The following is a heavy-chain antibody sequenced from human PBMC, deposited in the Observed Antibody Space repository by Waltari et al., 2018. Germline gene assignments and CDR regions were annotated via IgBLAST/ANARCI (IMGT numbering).Heavy chain of an antibody. CDR1: GGTFSSYA. V-gene: IGHV1-69*14. J-gene: IGHJ6*03. D-gene: IGHD6-13*01. CDR3: AANSSSWDYDYMDV. CDR2: IIPIFGTA. Sequence: QVQLVQSGAEVKKPGSSVKVSCKASGGTFSSYAISWVRQAPGQGLVWMGGIIPIFGTANEAQECKGRVTITADKSTSAAYMELSSLRSEDTAVYYCAANSSSWDYDYMDVWGKGTTVTVSS.